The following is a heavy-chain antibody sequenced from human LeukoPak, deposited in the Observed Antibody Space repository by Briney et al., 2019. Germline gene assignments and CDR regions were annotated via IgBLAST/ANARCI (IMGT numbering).Heavy chain of an antibody. V-gene: IGHV3-21*04. J-gene: IGHJ6*04. D-gene: IGHD6-19*01. CDR2: ISSSSSYI. CDR1: GFTFSSYS. CDR3: AREDSRGWRPMDV. Sequence: GGSLRLSCAASGFTFSSYSMHWVRQAPGKGLEWVSSISSSSSYIYYADTVKGRFTISRGNAKNSLYLQMNGLRAEDTAVYYCAREDSRGWRPMDVWGKGTTVTVSS.